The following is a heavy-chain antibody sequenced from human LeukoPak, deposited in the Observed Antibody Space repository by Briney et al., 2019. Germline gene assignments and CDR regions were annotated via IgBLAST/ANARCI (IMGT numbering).Heavy chain of an antibody. CDR3: AKVGVGGSGWYYFDY. CDR1: GFTFSSYG. V-gene: IGHV3-30*02. CDR2: IRYDGSNK. Sequence: GGSLRLSCAASGFTFSSYGMHWVRQAPGKGLEWVAFIRYDGSNKYYADSVKGRFTISRDNSKNTLYLQMNSLRAEDTAVYYCAKVGVGGSGWYYFDYWGQGTLVTVSS. D-gene: IGHD6-19*01. J-gene: IGHJ4*02.